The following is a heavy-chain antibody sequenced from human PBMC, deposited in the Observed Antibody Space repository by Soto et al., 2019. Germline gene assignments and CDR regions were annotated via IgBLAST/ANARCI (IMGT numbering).Heavy chain of an antibody. CDR1: GGSFRGYY. CDR3: ARGRYYYGSGSYSLPLFDY. Sequence: SETLSLTCAVYGGSFRGYYWSWIRQPPGKGLEWIGEINHSGSTNYNPSLKSRVTISVDTSKNQFSLKLSSVTAADTAVYYCARGRYYYGSGSYSLPLFDYWGQGTLVTVSS. V-gene: IGHV4-34*01. CDR2: INHSGST. J-gene: IGHJ4*02. D-gene: IGHD3-10*01.